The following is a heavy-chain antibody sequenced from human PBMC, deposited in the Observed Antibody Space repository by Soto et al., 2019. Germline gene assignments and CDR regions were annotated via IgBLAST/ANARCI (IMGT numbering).Heavy chain of an antibody. D-gene: IGHD5-12*01. J-gene: IGHJ6*02. CDR3: ARGFDIVATCIDV. Sequence: PSETLSLTCAVYGGSFSGYYWSWIRQPPGKGLEWIGEINHSGSINYNPSLKSRVTISVDTSKNQFSLKLSSVTAADTAMYHCARGFDIVATCIDVWGQGTTVTVSS. V-gene: IGHV4-34*01. CDR1: GGSFSGYY. CDR2: INHSGSI.